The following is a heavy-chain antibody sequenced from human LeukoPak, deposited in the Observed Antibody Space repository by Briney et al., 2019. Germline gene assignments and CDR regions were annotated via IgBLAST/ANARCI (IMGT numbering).Heavy chain of an antibody. CDR3: ARDLTIPLYYYGMDV. D-gene: IGHD2-2*01. Sequence: GGSLRLSCAVSGFTFSNHSMHWVRQTPGKGLEWVAVISNDGSKKYYADSVKGRFTISRDNSKNTLYLQMNSLRAEDTAVYYCARDLTIPLYYYGMDVWGQGTTVTVSS. J-gene: IGHJ6*02. CDR1: GFTFSNHS. V-gene: IGHV3-30*03. CDR2: ISNDGSKK.